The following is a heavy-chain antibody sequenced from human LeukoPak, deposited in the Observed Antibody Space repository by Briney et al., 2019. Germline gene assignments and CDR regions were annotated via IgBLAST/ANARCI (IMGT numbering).Heavy chain of an antibody. J-gene: IGHJ4*02. CDR3: ARQDCSSTSCLFDY. V-gene: IGHV4-59*08. Sequence: MSSETLSLTCTVSGGSISSYYWSWIRQPPGKGLEWIGYIYYSGSTNYNPSLKSRVTISVDTSKNQFSLKLSSVTAADTAVYYCARQDCSSTSCLFDYWGQGTLVIVSS. CDR2: IYYSGST. CDR1: GGSISSYY. D-gene: IGHD2-2*01.